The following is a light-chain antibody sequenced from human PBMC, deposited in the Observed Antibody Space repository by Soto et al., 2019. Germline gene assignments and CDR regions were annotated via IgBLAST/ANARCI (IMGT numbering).Light chain of an antibody. Sequence: EIVLTQSPGTLALSPGERATLSCRASQSVGTYLAWYQQKPGQSPRLLMFDVSNRATGIPARFSGSGSGTDFTLTISSLEPEDFGVYYCQHRSIWPVSFGQGTRLEIK. J-gene: IGKJ5*01. CDR1: QSVGTY. V-gene: IGKV3-11*01. CDR2: DVS. CDR3: QHRSIWPVS.